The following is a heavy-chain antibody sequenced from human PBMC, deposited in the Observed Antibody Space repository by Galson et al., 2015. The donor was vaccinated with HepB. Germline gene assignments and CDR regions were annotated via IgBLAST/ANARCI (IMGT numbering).Heavy chain of an antibody. J-gene: IGHJ6*02. CDR2: IYTGSTYI. D-gene: IGHD2-21*02. CDR1: GFTFRSYS. CDR3: AVAYCGGDCYYYYGMDV. Sequence: SLRLSCAASGFTFRSYSMNWVRQAPGKGLEWVSSIYTGSTYIHYADSETGRFTISRDNAKNSLYLQMNSLRAGDTDVYYCAVAYCGGDCYYYYGMDVWGQGTTVTVSS. V-gene: IGHV3-21*01.